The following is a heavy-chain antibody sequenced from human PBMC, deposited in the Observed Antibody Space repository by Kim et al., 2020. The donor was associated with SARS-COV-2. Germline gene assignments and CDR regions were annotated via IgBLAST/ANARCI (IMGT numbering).Heavy chain of an antibody. CDR1: GGSFSGYY. D-gene: IGHD6-6*01. Sequence: SETLSLTCAVYGGSFSGYYWSWIRQPPGKGLEWIGEINHSGSTNYNPSLKSRVTISVDTSKNQFSLKLSSVTAADTAVYYCASRSYSSSDYWGQGTLVTVSS. CDR3: ASRSYSSSDY. CDR2: INHSGST. J-gene: IGHJ4*02. V-gene: IGHV4-34*01.